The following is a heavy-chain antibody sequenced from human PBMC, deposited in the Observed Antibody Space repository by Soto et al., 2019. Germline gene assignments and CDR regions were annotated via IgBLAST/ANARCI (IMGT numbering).Heavy chain of an antibody. CDR1: GGSISSSSYY. J-gene: IGHJ6*02. CDR2: IYYSGST. CDR3: ASLTMIATVDV. V-gene: IGHV4-39*01. Sequence: SEALSLTCTVSGGSISSSSYYWGWIRQPPGKGLEWIGSIYYSGSTYYNPSLKSRVTISVDTSKNQFSLKLSSVTAADTAVYYCASLTMIATVDVWGQGTTVTVSS. D-gene: IGHD3-22*01.